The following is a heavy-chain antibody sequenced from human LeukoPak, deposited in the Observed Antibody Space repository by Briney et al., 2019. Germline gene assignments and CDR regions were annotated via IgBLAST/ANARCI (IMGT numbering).Heavy chain of an antibody. CDR2: IYYSGST. Sequence: SETLSLTCTVSGGSISSSSYYWGWIRQPPGKGLEWIGSIYYSGSTNYNPSLKSRVTMSVDTSKNQFSLKLSSVTAADTAVYYCARVLGPSYYGSGSYARYWFDPWGQGTLVTVSS. J-gene: IGHJ5*02. V-gene: IGHV4-39*07. CDR3: ARVLGPSYYGSGSYARYWFDP. D-gene: IGHD3-10*01. CDR1: GGSISSSSYY.